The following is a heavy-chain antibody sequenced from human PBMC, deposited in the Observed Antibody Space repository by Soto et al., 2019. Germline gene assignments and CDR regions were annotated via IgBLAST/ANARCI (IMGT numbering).Heavy chain of an antibody. V-gene: IGHV3-11*01. CDR2: ISSSGNTI. D-gene: IGHD6-6*01. Sequence: PGGSLRLSCAASGFTFSDFYMSWIRQAPGKGLEWVSYISSSGNTIYYADSVRGRITISRDNAKNSLYLQMNSLRADDTAMFYCAGDDAFGSSSLVGRGYFDLWGRGTLVTVSS. CDR1: GFTFSDFY. CDR3: AGDDAFGSSSLVGRGYFDL. J-gene: IGHJ2*01.